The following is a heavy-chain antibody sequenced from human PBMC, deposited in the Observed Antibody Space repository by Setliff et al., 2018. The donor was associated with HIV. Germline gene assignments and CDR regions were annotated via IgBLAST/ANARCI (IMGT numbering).Heavy chain of an antibody. CDR2: IVPTLGSV. CDR1: GYTFTSYG. V-gene: IGHV1-69*04. CDR3: ARVIGDDFWSGTSNWFDP. J-gene: IGHJ5*02. Sequence: VASVKVSCKASGYTFTSYGISWVRQAPGQGLERMGRIVPTLGSVNYAQKFQGRVTITADKPTTTAYMQIVGLTSEDTAIYYCARVIGDDFWSGTSNWFDPWGQGTLVTVSS. D-gene: IGHD3-3*01.